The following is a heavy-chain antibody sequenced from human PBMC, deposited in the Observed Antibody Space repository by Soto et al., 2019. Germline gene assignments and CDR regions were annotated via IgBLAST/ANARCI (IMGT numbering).Heavy chain of an antibody. CDR3: ASRDPGTSVDY. CDR1: GGSFTSNNW. CDR2: IYRTGST. V-gene: IGHV4-4*02. Sequence: SETLSLTCAVSGGSFTSNNWWTWVRQPPGQGLEWIGEIYRTGSTNYNPSLKSRVTISLDKSENQFSLEVTSLTAADTAVYYCASRDPGTSVDYWGQGTLVTVSS. J-gene: IGHJ4*02. D-gene: IGHD1-7*01.